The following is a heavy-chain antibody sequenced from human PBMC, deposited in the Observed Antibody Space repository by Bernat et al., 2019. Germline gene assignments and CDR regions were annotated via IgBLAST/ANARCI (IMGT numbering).Heavy chain of an antibody. CDR1: GFTFSIYV. J-gene: IGHJ4*02. CDR3: SRGLGTVGTTTLDY. D-gene: IGHD1-26*01. CDR2: IQYDGSNK. V-gene: IGHV3-30*02. Sequence: QVQLVESGGGVVQPGGSLRLSCAASGFTFSIYVMPWVRQAPGKGLEWVAFIQYDGSNKYYADSVKGRFTISRDNSKNTLYLQMNSLRAEDTAVYYCSRGLGTVGTTTLDYWGRGTLVTVSS.